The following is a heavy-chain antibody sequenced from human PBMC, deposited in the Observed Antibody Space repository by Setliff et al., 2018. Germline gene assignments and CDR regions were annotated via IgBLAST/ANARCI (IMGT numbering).Heavy chain of an antibody. CDR2: IIPILGIA. D-gene: IGHD2-21*02. CDR1: GGTFSSYA. V-gene: IGHV1-69*10. CDR3: ARGSAYCGGDCYKPNAFDI. Sequence: ASVKVSCKASGGTFSSYAISWVRQAPGQGLEWMGGIIPILGIANYAQKFQGRVTITADKSTSTAYMELSSLRSEDTAVYYCARGSAYCGGDCYKPNAFDIWGQGTMVTVSS. J-gene: IGHJ3*02.